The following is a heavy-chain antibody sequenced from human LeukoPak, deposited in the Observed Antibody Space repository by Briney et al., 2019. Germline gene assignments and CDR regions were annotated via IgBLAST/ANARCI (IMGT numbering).Heavy chain of an antibody. V-gene: IGHV3-48*02. CDR3: ARDLAGRLRGHDYYYGMDV. CDR2: ISSSIGTI. D-gene: IGHD6-19*01. Sequence: PSETLSLTCTVSGRSISSYYWNWVRQGPGKGLEWVSYISSSIGTIYYADSVKGRFTISRDNAKNSLYLQMNNLRDADTAVYYCARDLAGRLRGHDYYYGMDVWGQGTTVTVSS. J-gene: IGHJ6*02. CDR1: GRSISSYY.